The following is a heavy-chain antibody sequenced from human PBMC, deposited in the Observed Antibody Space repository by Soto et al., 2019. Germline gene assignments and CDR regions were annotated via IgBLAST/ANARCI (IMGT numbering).Heavy chain of an antibody. CDR1: GGSISSGGYY. D-gene: IGHD1-1*01. J-gene: IGHJ5*02. CDR3: AREKGGVQRDNWFDP. V-gene: IGHV4-31*03. Sequence: QVQLQESGPGLVKPSQTLSLTCTVSGGSISSGGYYWSWIRQHPGKGLEWIGYIYYSGSTYYNPSLKGRVTIXXDXSXXQFSLKLSSVTAADTAVYYCAREKGGVQRDNWFDPWGQGTLVTVSS. CDR2: IYYSGST.